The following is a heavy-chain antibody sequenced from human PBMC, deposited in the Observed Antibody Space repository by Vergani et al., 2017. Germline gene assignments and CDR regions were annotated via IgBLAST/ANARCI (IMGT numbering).Heavy chain of an antibody. J-gene: IGHJ6*03. V-gene: IGHV1-18*01. CDR1: GYTFTSYG. CDR3: ARIGAAAGTLYYYDYMDV. Sequence: QVQLVPSGAEVKKPGASVKVSCKASGYTFTSYGISWVRQAPGQGLEWMGWISAYNGNTNYAQKLQGRVTMTTDTSTSTAYMELRSLRSDDTAVYYCARIGAAAGTLYYYDYMDVWGKGTTVTVSS. CDR2: ISAYNGNT. D-gene: IGHD6-13*01.